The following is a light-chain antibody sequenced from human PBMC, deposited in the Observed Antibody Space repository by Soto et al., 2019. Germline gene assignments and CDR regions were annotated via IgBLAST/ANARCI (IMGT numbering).Light chain of an antibody. CDR1: SSDVGGYNL. J-gene: IGLJ1*01. CDR3: FSYAGSSSFDV. CDR2: EGS. Sequence: QSALTQPASVSGSPGQSITISCTGTSSDVGGYNLVSWYQRHPGKAPKLMIFEGSKRPSGVSNRFSGSKSGNTASLTVSGLQAVDEADYYCFSYAGSSSFDVFGTGTRSPS. V-gene: IGLV2-23*03.